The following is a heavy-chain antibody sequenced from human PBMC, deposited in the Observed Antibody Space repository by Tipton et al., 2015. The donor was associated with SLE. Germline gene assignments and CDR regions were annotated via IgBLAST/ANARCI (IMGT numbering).Heavy chain of an antibody. J-gene: IGHJ3*01. V-gene: IGHV3-7*04. Sequence: SLRLSCAASGFTFSGYTMSWVRQAPGKGLEWVANIKKDGSQKFYVDSVKGRFTISRDNAKKSLSLQMNSLRAEDTAVYYCVGGNFNYEDAVDVWGRGTMVTVSS. CDR3: VGGNFNYEDAVDV. D-gene: IGHD1-7*01. CDR1: GFTFSGYT. CDR2: IKKDGSQK.